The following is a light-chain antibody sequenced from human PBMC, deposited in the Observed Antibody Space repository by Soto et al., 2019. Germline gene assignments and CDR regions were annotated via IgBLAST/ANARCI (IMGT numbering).Light chain of an antibody. CDR3: QQRVNWPPT. V-gene: IGKV3-11*01. J-gene: IGKJ4*01. CDR2: DAS. CDR1: QSVSDY. Sequence: VLTQSPARLSMSPGERATLSCRAGQSVSDYLAWYQQKPGQPPRLLFFDASNRATGVPDRFSAGGSGTDFTLITSSLESEDFAVYYCQQRVNWPPTFGVGTKVEI.